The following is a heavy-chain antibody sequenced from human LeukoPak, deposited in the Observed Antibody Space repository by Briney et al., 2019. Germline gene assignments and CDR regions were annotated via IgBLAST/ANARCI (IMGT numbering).Heavy chain of an antibody. J-gene: IGHJ4*02. CDR3: ANLFGSRRYYFDY. CDR2: ISANGDYT. Sequence: GGSLRLSCAASGFPFGTYAMSWVRQAPGEGLEWVSTISANGDYTYYADSVKGRFTISRDNSKNTLYLQMNSLRADDTAVYYCANLFGSRRYYFDYWGQGTLVTVSS. CDR1: GFPFGTYA. D-gene: IGHD3-10*01. V-gene: IGHV3-23*01.